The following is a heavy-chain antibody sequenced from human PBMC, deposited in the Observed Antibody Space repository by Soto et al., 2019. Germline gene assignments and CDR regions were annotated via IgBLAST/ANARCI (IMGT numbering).Heavy chain of an antibody. Sequence: QVQLVESGGGAVQPGRSLRLSCAASGFTFSSYDMHWVRQAPGKGLEWVAVISYDGSNKYYADSEKGRFTITRDNSKNTLYLQMNSLRAEDTAVYYCARYFRVLDIYYDYGMDVWGQGTTVTVAS. D-gene: IGHD3-3*01. CDR1: GFTFSSYD. CDR3: ARYFRVLDIYYDYGMDV. J-gene: IGHJ6*02. CDR2: ISYDGSNK. V-gene: IGHV3-30-3*01.